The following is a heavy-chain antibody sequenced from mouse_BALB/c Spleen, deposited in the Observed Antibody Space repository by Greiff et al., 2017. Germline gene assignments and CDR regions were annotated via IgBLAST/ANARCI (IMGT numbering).Heavy chain of an antibody. D-gene: IGHD2-14*01. J-gene: IGHJ2*01. CDR2: ISSGGSYT. V-gene: IGHV5-9-3*01. CDR3: AREVLNYFDY. Sequence: EVKLVESGGGLVKPGGSLKLSCAASGFTFSSYAMSWVRQTPEKRLEWVATISSGGSYTYYPDSVKGRFTISRDNAKNTLYLQMSSLRSEDTAMYYCAREVLNYFDYWGQGTTLTVSS. CDR1: GFTFSSYA.